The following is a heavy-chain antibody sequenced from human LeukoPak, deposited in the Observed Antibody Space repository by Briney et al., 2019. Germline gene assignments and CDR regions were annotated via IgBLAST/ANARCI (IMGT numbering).Heavy chain of an antibody. V-gene: IGHV3-66*01. CDR1: GFTFSSYA. CDR3: ARIISSWVYFDY. CDR2: IYSGGST. J-gene: IGHJ4*02. Sequence: PGGSLRLSCAASGFTFSSYAMSWVRQAPGKGLEWVSVIYSGGSTYYADSVKGRFTISRDNSKNTLYLQMNSLRAEDTAVYYCARIISSWVYFDYWGQGTLVTVSS. D-gene: IGHD6-13*01.